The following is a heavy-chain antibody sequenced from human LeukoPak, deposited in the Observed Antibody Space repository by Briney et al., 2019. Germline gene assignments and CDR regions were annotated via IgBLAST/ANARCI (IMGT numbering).Heavy chain of an antibody. V-gene: IGHV3-73*01. Sequence: GGSLRLSCAASGFTFSGSAMHWVRQASGKGLEWVGRIRSKANSYATAYAASVKGRFTISRDDSKNTAYLQMSSLKTEDTAVYYCKTYYYGSGGRGAQNDYWGQGTLVTVSS. CDR3: KTYYYGSGGRGAQNDY. CDR2: IRSKANSYAT. J-gene: IGHJ4*02. D-gene: IGHD3-10*01. CDR1: GFTFSGSA.